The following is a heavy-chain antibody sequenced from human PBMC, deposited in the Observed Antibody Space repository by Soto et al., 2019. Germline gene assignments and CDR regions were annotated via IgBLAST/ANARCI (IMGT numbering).Heavy chain of an antibody. CDR3: AKSMPYGAYYYYGMDV. CDR2: IYYSGST. Sequence: PSETLSLTCTVSGGSISSYYWIWIRQPPGKGLEWIGYIYYSGSTNYNPSLKSRVTISVDTSKNQFSLKLSSVTAADTAVYYCAKSMPYGAYYYYGMDVWGQGTTVTVSS. V-gene: IGHV4-59*01. D-gene: IGHD2-2*01. CDR1: GGSISSYY. J-gene: IGHJ6*02.